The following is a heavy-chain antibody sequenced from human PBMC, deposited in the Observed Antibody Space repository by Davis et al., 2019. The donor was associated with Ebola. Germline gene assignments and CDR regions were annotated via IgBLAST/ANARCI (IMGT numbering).Heavy chain of an antibody. V-gene: IGHV3-21*01. J-gene: IGHJ4*02. CDR3: ARDIVATIPD. D-gene: IGHD5-12*01. CDR2: ISSSSSYI. Sequence: GESLKISCAASGFTFSSYWMHWVRQAPGKGLVWVSSISSSSSYIYYADSVKGRFTISRDNAKNSLYLQMNSLRAEDTAVYYCARDIVATIPDWGQGTLVTVSS. CDR1: GFTFSSYW.